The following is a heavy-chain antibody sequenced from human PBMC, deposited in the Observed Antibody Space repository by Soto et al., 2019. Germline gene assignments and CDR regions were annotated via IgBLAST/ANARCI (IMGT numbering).Heavy chain of an antibody. Sequence: SGGSLRLSCAASGFTFSDYYMSWIRQAPGKGLEWVSYISGTSSYTNYADSVKGRFTISRDNAKKSLYLDMSSLRAEDTAVCYCARDRAFCGGDCYPGYFDYWGQGILVTVSS. CDR3: ARDRAFCGGDCYPGYFDY. CDR1: GFTFSDYY. D-gene: IGHD2-21*02. CDR2: ISGTSSYT. J-gene: IGHJ4*02. V-gene: IGHV3-11*06.